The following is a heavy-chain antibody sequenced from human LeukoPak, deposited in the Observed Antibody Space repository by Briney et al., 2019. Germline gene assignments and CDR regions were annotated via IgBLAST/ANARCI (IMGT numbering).Heavy chain of an antibody. J-gene: IGHJ6*03. Sequence: GGSLRLSCAASGFTFSSYWMHWVRQAPGKGLVWVSRINSDGSSTSYADSVKGRFTISRDNSKNTLYLQMNSLRAEDTAVYYCAKRAAAGPEYYYYYYYMDVWGKGTTVTISS. V-gene: IGHV3-74*01. CDR1: GFTFSSYW. D-gene: IGHD6-13*01. CDR3: AKRAAAGPEYYYYYYYMDV. CDR2: INSDGSST.